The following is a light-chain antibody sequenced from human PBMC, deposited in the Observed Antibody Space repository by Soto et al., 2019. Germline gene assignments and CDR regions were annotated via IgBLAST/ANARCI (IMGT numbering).Light chain of an antibody. V-gene: IGKV3-15*01. CDR3: QQSDNWPLLS. Sequence: IVMTQSPATLSVSPGERATLSCRASQSVSRNLAWYQQRPGQAPRLLISGASTRATGIAARFSGSGSGREFTLTISNLQSEDSAIYYCQQSDNWPLLSFGGGTKVDIK. J-gene: IGKJ4*01. CDR2: GAS. CDR1: QSVSRN.